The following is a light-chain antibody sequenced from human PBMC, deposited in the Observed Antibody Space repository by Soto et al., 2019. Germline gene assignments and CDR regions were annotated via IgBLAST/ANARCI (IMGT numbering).Light chain of an antibody. CDR1: HSISSW. V-gene: IGKV1-5*02. CDR3: QQYNSWT. CDR2: DAS. Sequence: DIQMTQSPSSLSASVGDRVTIICRASHSISSWLAWYQQKPGKAPKLLIYDASSLESGVPSRFSGSGSGAEFTLTISSLQPDDFATYYCQQYNSWTFGQGTKVDIK. J-gene: IGKJ1*01.